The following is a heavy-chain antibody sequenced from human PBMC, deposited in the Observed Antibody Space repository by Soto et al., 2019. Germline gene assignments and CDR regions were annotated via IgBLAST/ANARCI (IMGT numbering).Heavy chain of an antibody. CDR3: ARYVDDNGYYDADAFDI. Sequence: GGSLRLSCAASGFTVSSDYMTWVRQAPGKGLECDSIIYSGGYTHYADSMKVRFTISSDNSKNTLYLQMDSLRAEDTAVYFCARYVDDNGYYDADAFDIWGRGTMVTVSS. V-gene: IGHV3-53*01. CDR1: GFTVSSDY. D-gene: IGHD3-22*01. CDR2: IYSGGYT. J-gene: IGHJ3*02.